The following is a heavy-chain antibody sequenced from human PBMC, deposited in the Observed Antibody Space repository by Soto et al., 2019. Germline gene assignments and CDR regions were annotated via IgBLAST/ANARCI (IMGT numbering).Heavy chain of an antibody. V-gene: IGHV3-23*01. CDR3: VREGRGSFDF. CDR1: GFIFTNYA. J-gene: IGHJ3*01. Sequence: PGESLKISWAASGFIFTNYAMNWVRQAPGKGLEWVSVIGGRGNSAYYADSVQGRFTISRDNSKNTLSLQMSSLTADDTAIYYCVREGRGSFDFWGRGTMVTVSS. D-gene: IGHD5-12*01. CDR2: IGGRGNSA.